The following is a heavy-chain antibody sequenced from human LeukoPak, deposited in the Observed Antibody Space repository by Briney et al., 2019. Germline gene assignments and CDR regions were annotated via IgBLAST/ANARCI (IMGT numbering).Heavy chain of an antibody. CDR2: IVVASGNT. V-gene: IGHV1-58*02. CDR3: ASPAVADGRRYFDY. J-gene: IGHJ4*02. CDR1: GFTFTNSA. D-gene: IGHD6-19*01. Sequence: SVKVSCKASGFTFTNSAMQWVRQARGQRLEWIGWIVVASGNTKYAQKFQERVTITRDMSTSTAYMELSSLSPEDTAVYYCASPAVADGRRYFDYWGQGTLVTVSS.